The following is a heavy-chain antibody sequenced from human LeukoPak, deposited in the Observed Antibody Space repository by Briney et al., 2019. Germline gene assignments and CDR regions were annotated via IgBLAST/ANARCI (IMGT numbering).Heavy chain of an antibody. CDR1: GYTLTELS. Sequence: GASVKVSCKVSGYTLTELSIHWVRQAPGKGLEWMGGFDPEDGETIYAQKFQGRVTMTEDTSADTAYMELSSLRSEDTAVYYCATYPITYYDGSGSPYYFDYWGQGTLVTVSS. J-gene: IGHJ4*02. V-gene: IGHV1-24*01. CDR3: ATYPITYYDGSGSPYYFDY. D-gene: IGHD3-10*01. CDR2: FDPEDGET.